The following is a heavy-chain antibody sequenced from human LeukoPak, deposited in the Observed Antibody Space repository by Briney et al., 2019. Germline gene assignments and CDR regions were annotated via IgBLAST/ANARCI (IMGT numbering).Heavy chain of an antibody. CDR1: GYSFTRYG. V-gene: IGHV1-18*01. D-gene: IGHD1-26*01. CDR3: ARSGRRTYYYFDY. J-gene: IGHJ4*02. Sequence: SVNVSCKASGYSFTRYGMSWVRQAPGQGLEWMGWISGSNGNKNYPPKLQGRVTMTTNTSTGTAYMELRSLSSGDTAVYYCARSGRRTYYYFDYWGQGTLVTVSS. CDR2: ISGSNGNK.